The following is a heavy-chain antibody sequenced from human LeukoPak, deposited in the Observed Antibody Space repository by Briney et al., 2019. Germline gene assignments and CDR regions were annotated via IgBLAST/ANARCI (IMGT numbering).Heavy chain of an antibody. V-gene: IGHV4-39*01. J-gene: IGHJ1*01. D-gene: IGHD1-26*01. CDR2: FDYSGIT. CDR3: ATSYYQYFRF. CDR1: GGSISSTSYY. Sequence: PSETLSLTCSVSGGSISSTSYYWVWIRQPPGKGLEWIGTFDYSGITYYNPSLKSRVTISVDTSKNQFSLKMTSVTAADTAVYYCATSYYQYFRFWGQGTLVTVSS.